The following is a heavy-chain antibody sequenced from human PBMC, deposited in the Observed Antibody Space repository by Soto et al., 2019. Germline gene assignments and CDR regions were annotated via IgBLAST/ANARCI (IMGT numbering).Heavy chain of an antibody. CDR3: ARDRGPGIAVVSWFDP. CDR2: ISSSSSTI. D-gene: IGHD6-19*01. Sequence: HPGGSLRLSCAASGFTFSSYSMNWVRQAPGKGLEWISYISSSSSTIYYADSVKGRFTISRDNAKNSLYLQMNSLRTEDTAVYYCARDRGPGIAVVSWFDPWGQGTLVTVSS. V-gene: IGHV3-48*01. CDR1: GFTFSSYS. J-gene: IGHJ5*02.